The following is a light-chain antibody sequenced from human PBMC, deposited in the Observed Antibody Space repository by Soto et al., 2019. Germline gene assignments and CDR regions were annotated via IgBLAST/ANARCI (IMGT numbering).Light chain of an antibody. Sequence: QSVLTQPPSVSGAPGQRVTISCTGSSSNIGAGYDVHWYQQLPGTAPKLLIFANSIRPSGVPGRFSGSKSGTSASLAITGLQADDEADYYRQSYDSSLSDYVFGTGTEVTVL. CDR3: QSYDSSLSDYV. CDR2: ANS. V-gene: IGLV1-40*01. J-gene: IGLJ1*01. CDR1: SSNIGAGYD.